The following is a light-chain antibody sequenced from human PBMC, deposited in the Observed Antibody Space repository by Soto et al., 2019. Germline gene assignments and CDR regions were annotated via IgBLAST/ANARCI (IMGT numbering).Light chain of an antibody. CDR2: AAS. V-gene: IGKV1-6*01. J-gene: IGKJ4*01. CDR3: LPDYSYPLT. CDR1: QGISYA. Sequence: AIQMTQSPSSLSASVGDRVTITCRASQGISYALGWYQQKPGKAPKLLIFAASSLQSAVPSRFSGSGSGTDFTLTISSRQPEDFSTYYCLPDYSYPLTVGGGTKVEI.